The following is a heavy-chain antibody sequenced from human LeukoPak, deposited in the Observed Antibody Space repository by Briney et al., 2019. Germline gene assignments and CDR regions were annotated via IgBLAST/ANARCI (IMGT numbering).Heavy chain of an antibody. J-gene: IGHJ4*02. CDR3: ARAPVLYYFDY. CDR1: GGSISNYY. Sequence: SETLSLTCTVSGGSISNYYWSWIRQPPAKGLAWIGYISYSGCSSYDPSLNPSLKSRVTISVDTSKNQFSLKLTSVTAADTAIYYCARAPVLYYFDYWGQGTLVTVSS. V-gene: IGHV4-59*01. D-gene: IGHD2-8*01. CDR2: ISYSGCS.